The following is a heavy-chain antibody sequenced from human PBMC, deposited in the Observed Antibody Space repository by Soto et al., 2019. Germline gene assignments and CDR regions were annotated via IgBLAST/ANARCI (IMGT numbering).Heavy chain of an antibody. J-gene: IGHJ6*02. CDR3: ARTKGYYYYGMDV. CDR1: GGSISSSSYY. CDR2: INYSGST. Sequence: PSETLSLTCTVSGGSISSSSYYWGWIRQPPGKGLEWIGSINYSGSTYYNPSLKSRVTISADTSKNQFSLKLSSVTAADTAVYYCARTKGYYYYGMDVRGQGTTVTVSS. V-gene: IGHV4-39*01.